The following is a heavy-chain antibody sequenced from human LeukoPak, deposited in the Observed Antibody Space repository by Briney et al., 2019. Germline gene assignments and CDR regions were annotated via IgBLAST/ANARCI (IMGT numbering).Heavy chain of an antibody. CDR1: GGSISSSGYY. CDR2: IYYSVST. J-gene: IGHJ4*02. CDR3: ARGYMVRGVLVFDS. Sequence: SQTLSLTCTVSGGSISSSGYYWSWIRQHPGKGLEWIGYIYYSVSTHYNPSLKSRVTISVDTSKIQFSLKLSSVTAADTAVYYCARGYMVRGVLVFDSWGQGTLVTVSS. V-gene: IGHV4-31*03. D-gene: IGHD3-10*01.